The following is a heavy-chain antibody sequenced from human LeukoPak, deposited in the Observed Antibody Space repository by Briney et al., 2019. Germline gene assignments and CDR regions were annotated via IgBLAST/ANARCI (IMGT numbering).Heavy chain of an antibody. CDR2: ISYDGSNK. V-gene: IGHV3-30-3*01. CDR3: ARDSHYAFDI. J-gene: IGHJ3*02. CDR1: GFTFSSYA. Sequence: GGSLTLSCAASGFTFSSYAMHWVRQAPGKGLEGVSVISYDGSNKYYADSVKGRFTISRDNSKNTLYLQMNSLRAEDTAVYYSARDSHYAFDIWGQGTMVTVSS.